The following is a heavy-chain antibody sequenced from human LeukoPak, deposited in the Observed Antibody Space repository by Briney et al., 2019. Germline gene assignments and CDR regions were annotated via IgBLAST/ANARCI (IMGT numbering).Heavy chain of an antibody. CDR1: GGSISSYY. CDR2: VYSSGST. V-gene: IGHV4-59*08. CDR3: ARRMSHLYNFEY. D-gene: IGHD5-24*01. J-gene: IGHJ4*02. Sequence: KPSETLSLTCSVSGGSISSYYWNWTRQPPGKGLEWIGYVYSSGSTNYNPSLKSRVTISVDTSKNQFSLKLNSVTAADTAVYYCARRMSHLYNFEYWGQGALVTVSS.